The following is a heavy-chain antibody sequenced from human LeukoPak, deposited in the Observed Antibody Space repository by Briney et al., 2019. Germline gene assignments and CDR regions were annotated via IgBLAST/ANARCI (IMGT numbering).Heavy chain of an antibody. CDR1: GGSLSSYY. J-gene: IGHJ4*02. Sequence: ASETLSLTCTVSGGSLSSYYWSWIRQAPGKGLEWIGYIYYSGSTNYNPSLKSRVTISVDTSKNQFSLKLSSVTAADTAVYYCAGALVATGGSYWGQGTLVTVSS. CDR3: AGALVATGGSY. CDR2: IYYSGST. V-gene: IGHV4-59*01. D-gene: IGHD5-12*01.